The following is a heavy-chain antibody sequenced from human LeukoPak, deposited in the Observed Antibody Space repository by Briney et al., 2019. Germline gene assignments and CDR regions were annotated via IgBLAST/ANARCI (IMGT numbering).Heavy chain of an antibody. Sequence: GASVKVSCKASGYTFTSYYMHWVRQAPGRGLEWMGIINPSGGSTSYAQKFQGRVTMTRDTSTSTVYMELSSLRSEDTAVYYCARDLRYYDSSGYYYPLGYWGQGTLVTVSS. V-gene: IGHV1-46*01. D-gene: IGHD3-22*01. CDR3: ARDLRYYDSSGYYYPLGY. CDR2: INPSGGST. J-gene: IGHJ4*02. CDR1: GYTFTSYY.